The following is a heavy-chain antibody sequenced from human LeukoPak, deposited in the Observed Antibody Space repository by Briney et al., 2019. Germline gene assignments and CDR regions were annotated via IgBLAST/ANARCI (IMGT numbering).Heavy chain of an antibody. D-gene: IGHD3-10*01. J-gene: IGHJ6*02. CDR1: GYTFTSYG. CDR2: ISAYNGNT. V-gene: IGHV1-18*01. CDR3: ARDGADVLLWFGESYGMDV. Sequence: ASVTVSFKASGYTFTSYGISWVRQAPGQGLEWMGWISAYNGNTNYAQKLQGRVTMTTDTSTSTAYMELRSLRSDDTAVYYCARDGADVLLWFGESYGMDVWGQGTTVTVSS.